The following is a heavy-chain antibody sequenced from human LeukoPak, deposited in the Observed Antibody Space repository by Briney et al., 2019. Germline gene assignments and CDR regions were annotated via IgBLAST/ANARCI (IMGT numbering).Heavy chain of an antibody. D-gene: IGHD6-19*01. Sequence: KSGGSLRLSCAASGFTFSNVWMSWVRQAPGKGLEWVGRIKSKTDGGTTDYAAPVQGRFTISRDDAKNTLYLQMNSLKTEDTAIYYCTILIAVVGTGYWGQGTLVTVSS. CDR1: GFTFSNVW. V-gene: IGHV3-15*01. CDR3: TILIAVVGTGY. J-gene: IGHJ4*02. CDR2: IKSKTDGGTT.